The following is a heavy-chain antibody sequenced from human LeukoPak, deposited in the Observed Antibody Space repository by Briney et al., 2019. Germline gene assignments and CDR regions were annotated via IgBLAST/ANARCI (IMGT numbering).Heavy chain of an antibody. CDR2: INSDGSGT. D-gene: IGHD2-21*02. CDR3: ARAASCGGDCSSSYLQH. Sequence: PGGSLRLSCAASGFTFSNAWMSWVRQAPGKGLVWVSRINSDGSGTTYADSVKGRFTISRDNAKNTLYLQMNSLRAEDMAVYYCARAASCGGDCSSSYLQHWGQGTLVTVSS. V-gene: IGHV3-74*01. CDR1: GFTFSNAW. J-gene: IGHJ1*01.